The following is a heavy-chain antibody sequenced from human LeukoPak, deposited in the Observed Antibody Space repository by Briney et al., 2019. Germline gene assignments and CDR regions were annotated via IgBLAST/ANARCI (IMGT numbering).Heavy chain of an antibody. Sequence: SETLSLTCTVSGGSISSSSYYWGWIRQPPGKGLEWIGSIYYSGSTYYNPSLKSRVTISVDTSKNQFSLKLSSVTAADTAVYYCARVFPYSSSWYGPPYYGMDVWGQGTTVTVSS. CDR2: IYYSGST. D-gene: IGHD6-13*01. J-gene: IGHJ6*02. CDR3: ARVFPYSSSWYGPPYYGMDV. CDR1: GGSISSSSYY. V-gene: IGHV4-39*01.